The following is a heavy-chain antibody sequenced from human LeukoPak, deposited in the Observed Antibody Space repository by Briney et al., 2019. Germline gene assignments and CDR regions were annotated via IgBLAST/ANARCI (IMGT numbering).Heavy chain of an antibody. J-gene: IGHJ4*02. Sequence: ASVKVSCTASGYTFSGYYMSWVRQAPGQGLEWMGWINHNSGGTNYAQKFQGMVTMTRDTSISTAYMELSRLRSDDTAVYYCAPLGDTGIFDYWGQGTLVTVSS. V-gene: IGHV1-2*02. CDR1: GYTFSGYY. CDR2: INHNSGGT. CDR3: APLGDTGIFDY. D-gene: IGHD3-16*01.